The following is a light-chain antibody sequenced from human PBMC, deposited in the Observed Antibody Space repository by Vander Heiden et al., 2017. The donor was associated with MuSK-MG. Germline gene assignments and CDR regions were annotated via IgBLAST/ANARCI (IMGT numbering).Light chain of an antibody. Sequence: QSALTQPASVSGSPGQSITISCTGTSSDVGNYNLVSWYQQHPGKAPKLIIYEVTGRPSGVSDRFSGSKSDNTASLTISGLQAEDEADYYCCSFAGDSTYVFGSGTKVTVL. J-gene: IGLJ1*01. V-gene: IGLV2-23*02. CDR3: CSFAGDSTYV. CDR2: EVT. CDR1: SSDVGNYNL.